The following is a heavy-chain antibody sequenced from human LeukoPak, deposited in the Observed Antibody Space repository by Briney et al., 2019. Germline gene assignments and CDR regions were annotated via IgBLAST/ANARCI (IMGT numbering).Heavy chain of an antibody. Sequence: SGPTLVNPTQTLTLTCTFSGFSLSTSGMCVSWIRQPPGKALEWLARIDWDDDKYYSTSLKTRLTISKDTSKNQVVLTMTNMDPVDTATYYCARMSVGAIRVDYWGQGTLVTVSS. J-gene: IGHJ4*02. D-gene: IGHD1-26*01. CDR1: GFSLSTSGMC. V-gene: IGHV2-70*11. CDR2: IDWDDDK. CDR3: ARMSVGAIRVDY.